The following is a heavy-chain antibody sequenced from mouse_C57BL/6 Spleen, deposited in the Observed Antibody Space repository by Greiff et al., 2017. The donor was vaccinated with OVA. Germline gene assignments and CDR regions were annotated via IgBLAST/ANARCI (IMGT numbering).Heavy chain of an antibody. CDR2: IDPETGGT. D-gene: IGHD1-1*01. Sequence: QVQLQQSGAELVRPGASVTLSCKASGYTFTDYEMHWVKQTPVHGLEWIGAIDPETGGTAYNQKFKGKAILTADKSSSTAYMELRSLTSEDSAVYYCTRHYYGSSSYWYFDVWGTGTTVTASS. CDR1: GYTFTDYE. J-gene: IGHJ1*03. CDR3: TRHYYGSSSYWYFDV. V-gene: IGHV1-15*01.